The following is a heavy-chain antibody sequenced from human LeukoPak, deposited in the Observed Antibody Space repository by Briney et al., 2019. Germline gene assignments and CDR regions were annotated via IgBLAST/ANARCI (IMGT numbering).Heavy chain of an antibody. CDR3: ARGRSRWGGYDRDY. D-gene: IGHD5-12*01. CDR2: MNPNSGNT. CDR1: GYTFTGYY. J-gene: IGHJ4*02. Sequence: ASVKVSCKASGYTFTGYYMHWVRQATGQGLEWMGWMNPNSGNTGYAQKFQGRVTMTRNTSISTAYMELSSLRSEDTAVYYCARGRSRWGGYDRDYWGQGTLVTVSS. V-gene: IGHV1-8*02.